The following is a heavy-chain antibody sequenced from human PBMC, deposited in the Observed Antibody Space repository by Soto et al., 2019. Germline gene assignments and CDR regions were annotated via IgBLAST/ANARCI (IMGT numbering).Heavy chain of an antibody. CDR3: ARAADSRGGYRDFDY. CDR2: ISGSGGIT. J-gene: IGHJ4*02. D-gene: IGHD1-26*01. Sequence: GGSPRLSCAASGFTFGSYAMSWVRRAPGKGLEWVSTISGSGGITNYADSVKGRFTISRDNSKNTLFLQMNSLRAEDTAVYYCARAADSRGGYRDFDYWGQGTLVNVSS. V-gene: IGHV3-23*01. CDR1: GFTFGSYA.